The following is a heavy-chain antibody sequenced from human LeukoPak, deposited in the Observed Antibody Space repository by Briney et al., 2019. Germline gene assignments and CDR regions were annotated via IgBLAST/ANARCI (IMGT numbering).Heavy chain of an antibody. J-gene: IGHJ4*02. CDR3: ARLRLPYGDRELDY. CDR2: IYYSGST. CDR1: GGSISSYY. V-gene: IGHV4-59*08. Sequence: PETLSLTCTVSGGSISSYYWSWIRQPPGKGLEWIGYIYYSGSTNYNPSLKSRVTISVDTSKNQFSLKLSSVTAADTAVYYCARLRLPYGDRELDYWGQGTLVTVSS. D-gene: IGHD4-17*01.